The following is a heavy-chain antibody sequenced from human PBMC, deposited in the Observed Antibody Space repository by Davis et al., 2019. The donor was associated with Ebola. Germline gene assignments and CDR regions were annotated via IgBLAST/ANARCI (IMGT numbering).Heavy chain of an antibody. CDR2: ISVSGGST. CDR1: GFTFSSYA. Sequence: GGSLRLSCAASGFTFSSYAMSWVRQAPGKGLEWVSGISVSGGSTYYADSVKGRFTISRDTSKNTLYLQMSSLRAEDTAVYYCAKGYAYYYYYGMDVWGQGTTVTVSS. D-gene: IGHD3-16*01. J-gene: IGHJ6*02. CDR3: AKGYAYYYYYGMDV. V-gene: IGHV3-23*01.